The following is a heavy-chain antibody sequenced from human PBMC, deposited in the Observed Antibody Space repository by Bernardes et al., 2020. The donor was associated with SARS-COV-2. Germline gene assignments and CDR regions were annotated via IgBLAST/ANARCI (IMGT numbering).Heavy chain of an antibody. D-gene: IGHD3-3*01. CDR3: AKDVSDFWTGYSYNSYHGMDV. CDR1: GFTFSNYA. J-gene: IGHJ6*02. CDR2: ISGGGVYT. Sequence: GGSLRLSCAASGFTFSNYAMAWVRQAPGKGLEWVSGISGGGVYTYFSDSVKGRFAVSRDKSKHTVSLQMNSLRAEDTAIYYCAKDVSDFWTGYSYNSYHGMDVWGQGTTVTVSS. V-gene: IGHV3-23*01.